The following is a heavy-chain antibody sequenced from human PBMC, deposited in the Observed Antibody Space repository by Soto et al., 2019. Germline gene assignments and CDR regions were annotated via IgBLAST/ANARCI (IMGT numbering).Heavy chain of an antibody. J-gene: IGHJ4*02. D-gene: IGHD6-13*01. CDR2: INHSGST. CDR3: ARESSWNFDY. CDR1: GASISRYY. V-gene: IGHV4-59*12. Sequence: SETLSLTCTVSGASISRYYWSWIRQPPGKGLVWIGEINHSGSTNYNPSLKSRVTISVDTSKNQFSLKLSSVTAADTAVYYCARESSWNFDYWGQGTLVTVSS.